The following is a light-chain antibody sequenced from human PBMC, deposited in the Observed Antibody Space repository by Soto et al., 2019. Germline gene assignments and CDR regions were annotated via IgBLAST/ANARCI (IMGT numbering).Light chain of an antibody. V-gene: IGLV2-14*01. J-gene: IGLJ1*01. CDR2: EVS. Sequence: QSVLTQPASVSWSPGRSITMSCTGTSDDVGGYNYVSWYQQHPGEVPKLVIFEVSNRPSGVSNRFSGSKSGNTASLTISGLQAEDEADYYCSSYSSSPSYVFGTGTKVTVL. CDR1: SDDVGGYNY. CDR3: SSYSSSPSYV.